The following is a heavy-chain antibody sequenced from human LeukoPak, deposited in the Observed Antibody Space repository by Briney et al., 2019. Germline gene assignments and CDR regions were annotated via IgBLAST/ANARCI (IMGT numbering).Heavy chain of an antibody. V-gene: IGHV3-30*02. D-gene: IGHD5-12*01. CDR1: GFTFSSSG. CDR3: AKETRGSYSDY. J-gene: IGHJ4*02. Sequence: GGSLRLSCAASGFTFSSSGMHWVRQAPGKGLEWVAFISYDGSNRYYADSVKGRFTISRDNSKNTLYLQMNSLRAEDTAVYYCAKETRGSYSDYWGQGTLATVSS. CDR2: ISYDGSNR.